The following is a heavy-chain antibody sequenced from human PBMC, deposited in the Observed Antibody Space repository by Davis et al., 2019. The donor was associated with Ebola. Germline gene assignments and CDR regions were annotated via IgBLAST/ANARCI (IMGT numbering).Heavy chain of an antibody. J-gene: IGHJ5*02. D-gene: IGHD2-15*01. Sequence: ASVKVSCKASGGTFSSYAISWVRQAPGQGLEWMGWISAYNGNTNYAQKFQGRVTITRDTSASTAYMELSSLRSEDTAVYYCARALGYCSGGSCYWGWFDPWGQGTLVTVSS. CDR2: ISAYNGNT. CDR1: GGTFSSYA. V-gene: IGHV1-18*01. CDR3: ARALGYCSGGSCYWGWFDP.